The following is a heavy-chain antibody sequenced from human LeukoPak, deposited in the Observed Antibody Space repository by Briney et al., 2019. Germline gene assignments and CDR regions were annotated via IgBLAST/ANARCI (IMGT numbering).Heavy chain of an antibody. CDR3: AKGKSSSSWVFDS. CDR2: ISVSGCST. D-gene: IGHD6-13*01. J-gene: IGHJ4*02. Sequence: GGALPLSCAASGLTFNNYPMHWVRQAPGKGLDWVSVISVSGCSTYYADSVKGRFTISRDNSKKTQYLQMNSLRAEDTAVYYCAKGKSSSSWVFDSWGQGTLVTVSS. V-gene: IGHV3-23*01. CDR1: GLTFNNYP.